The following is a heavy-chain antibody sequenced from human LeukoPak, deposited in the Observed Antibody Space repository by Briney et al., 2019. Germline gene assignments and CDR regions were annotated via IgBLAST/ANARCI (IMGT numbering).Heavy chain of an antibody. D-gene: IGHD1-14*01. Sequence: SETLSLTCTVSGGSISSSSYYWGWIRKPPGKGLEWIGSIYYSGSTNYNPSLKSRVTISVDTSKNQFSLKLSSVTAADTAVYYCARDINPRGWFDPWGQGTLVTVSS. CDR3: ARDINPRGWFDP. J-gene: IGHJ5*02. V-gene: IGHV4-39*07. CDR1: GGSISSSSYY. CDR2: IYYSGST.